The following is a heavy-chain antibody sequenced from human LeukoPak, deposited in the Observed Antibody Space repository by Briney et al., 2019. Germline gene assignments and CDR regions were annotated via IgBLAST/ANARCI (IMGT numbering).Heavy chain of an antibody. CDR3: AREAGLDIVVVPAASFDY. J-gene: IGHJ4*02. D-gene: IGHD2-2*03. V-gene: IGHV1-69*04. CDR2: IIPILGIA. CDR1: GGTFSSYT. Sequence: SVKVSCKASGGTFSSYTISWVRRAPGQGLEWMGRIIPILGIANYAQKFQGRVTITADKSTSTAYMELSSLRSEDTAVYYYAREAGLDIVVVPAASFDYWGQGTLVTVSS.